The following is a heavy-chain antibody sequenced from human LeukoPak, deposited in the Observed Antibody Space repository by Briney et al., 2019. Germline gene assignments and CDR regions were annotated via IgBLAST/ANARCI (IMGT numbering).Heavy chain of an antibody. D-gene: IGHD2/OR15-2a*01. CDR1: GGSISSSSYY. J-gene: IGHJ3*02. CDR2: IYYSGST. V-gene: IGHV4-39*07. CDR3: ARDSHAYFDAFDI. Sequence: SETLSLTCTVSGGSISSSSYYWGWIRQPPGKGLEWIGSIYYSGSTNHNPSLKSRVTISVDTSKNQFSLKLSSVTAADTAVYFCARDSHAYFDAFDIWGQGTMVTVSS.